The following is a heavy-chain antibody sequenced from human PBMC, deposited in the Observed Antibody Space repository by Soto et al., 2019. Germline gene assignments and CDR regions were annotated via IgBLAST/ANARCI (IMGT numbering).Heavy chain of an antibody. CDR3: ARGKYGDHYYYYYYGMDV. J-gene: IGHJ6*02. CDR1: GGTFSSYA. Sequence: ASVKVSCKASGGTFSSYAISWVRQAPGQGLEWMGGIIPIFGTANYAQKFQGRVTITADESTSTAYMELSSLRSEDTAVYYCARGKYGDHYYYYYYGMDVWGQGTTVTVSS. CDR2: IIPIFGTA. D-gene: IGHD4-17*01. V-gene: IGHV1-69*13.